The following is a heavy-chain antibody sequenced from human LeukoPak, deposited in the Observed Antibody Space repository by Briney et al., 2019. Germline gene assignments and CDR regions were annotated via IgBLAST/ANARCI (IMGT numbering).Heavy chain of an antibody. CDR2: ISYSGST. J-gene: IGHJ5*01. CDR3: ARGLNWFDY. CDR1: GFTFSNAW. V-gene: IGHV4-59*13. D-gene: IGHD3-16*01. Sequence: GSLRLSCAASGFTFSNAWMSWIRQPPGEGLEWVGYISYSGSTNYNPSLKSRVTISVDTSKHQFSLKLSSMTAADTAVYYCARGLNWFDYWGQGTLVTVSS.